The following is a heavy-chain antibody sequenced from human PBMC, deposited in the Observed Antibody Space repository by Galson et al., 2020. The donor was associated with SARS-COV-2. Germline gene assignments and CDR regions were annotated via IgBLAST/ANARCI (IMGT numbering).Heavy chain of an antibody. CDR1: GGSISSGDYY. CDR3: ASPLLMTTVTTRGGDAFDI. V-gene: IGHV4-30-4*01. J-gene: IGHJ3*02. Sequence: ASETLSLTCTVSGGSISSGDYYWSWIRQPPGKGLEWIGYIYYSGSTYYNPSLKSRVTISVDTSKNQFSLKLSSVTAADTAVYYCASPLLMTTVTTRGGDAFDIWGQGTMVTVSS. D-gene: IGHD4-17*01. CDR2: IYYSGST.